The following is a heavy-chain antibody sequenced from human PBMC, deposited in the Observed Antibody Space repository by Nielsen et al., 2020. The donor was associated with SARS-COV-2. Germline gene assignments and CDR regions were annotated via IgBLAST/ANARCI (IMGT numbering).Heavy chain of an antibody. CDR3: AGEPLSSSWVY. V-gene: IGHV3-53*04. Sequence: GESLKISCAASWFTVSSNYMSWVRQAPGKGLELVSVIYSGGSTYYADSVKGRFTISRHNSKNTLYLQMNSLRAEDTAVYYCAGEPLSSSWVYWGQGTLVTVSS. CDR1: WFTVSSNY. CDR2: IYSGGST. D-gene: IGHD6-13*01. J-gene: IGHJ4*02.